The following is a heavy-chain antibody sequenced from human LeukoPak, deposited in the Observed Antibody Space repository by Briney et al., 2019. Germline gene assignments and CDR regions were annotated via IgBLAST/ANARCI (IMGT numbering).Heavy chain of an antibody. V-gene: IGHV3-48*04. CDR3: ARDPGSGYEEHFDY. D-gene: IGHD5-12*01. J-gene: IGHJ4*02. CDR1: GFTFSSYG. Sequence: GGSLRLSCAASGFTFSSYGMHWVRQAPGKGLEWVSYISSSGSTMYYTDSVKGRFTISRDNAKDSLYLQMNSLRAEDTAVYYCARDPGSGYEEHFDYWGQGTLVTVSS. CDR2: ISSSGSTM.